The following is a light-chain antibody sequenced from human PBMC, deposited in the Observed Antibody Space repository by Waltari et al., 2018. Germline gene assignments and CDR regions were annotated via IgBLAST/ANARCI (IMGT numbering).Light chain of an antibody. V-gene: IGKV1-39*01. J-gene: IGKJ1*01. CDR3: QETYTPPWT. CDR2: SAS. CDR1: QSVSTH. Sequence: DIQMTQSPLSLSASVGDRVTVTCRASQSVSTHLNWYQHKPVKAPERLVYSASFLETGVPSRFSAGGSGTDFNFTVTAVQPEDFATYYCQETYTPPWTFGPGTRLEIK.